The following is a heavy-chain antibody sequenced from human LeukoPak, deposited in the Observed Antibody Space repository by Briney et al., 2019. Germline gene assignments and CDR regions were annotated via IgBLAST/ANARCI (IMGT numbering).Heavy chain of an antibody. CDR3: AKVGSGPTVTTAWDF. J-gene: IGHJ4*02. D-gene: IGHD4-17*01. CDR2: ITGGGGST. CDR1: VYLYNLYA. V-gene: IGHV3-23*01. Sequence: GGSLRLFRGASVYLYNLYAMSWAREARGKALEWVSDITGGGGSTFYADSVKGRFTISRDKTKNTLFLLMNSLRAEDTAVYYCAKVGSGPTVTTAWDFWGQGTLVTVSS.